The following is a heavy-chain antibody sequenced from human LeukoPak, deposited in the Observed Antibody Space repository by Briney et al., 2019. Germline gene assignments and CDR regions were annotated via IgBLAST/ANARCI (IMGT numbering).Heavy chain of an antibody. J-gene: IGHJ4*02. D-gene: IGHD5-18*01. CDR1: GGSISSHY. V-gene: IGHV4-59*11. CDR2: LLDSVNT. Sequence: PSETLSLTCTVSGGSISSHYWSWIRQPPGKGLEWIAYLLDSVNTKDNPSLLSRLTLSADTSKNQFSLRLSSVTAADTAVYYCATLKRGSIYGYFDFWGQGIKVTVSS. CDR3: ATLKRGSIYGYFDF.